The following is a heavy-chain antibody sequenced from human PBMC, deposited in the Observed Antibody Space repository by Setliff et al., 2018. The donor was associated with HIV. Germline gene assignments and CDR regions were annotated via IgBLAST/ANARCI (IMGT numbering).Heavy chain of an antibody. V-gene: IGHV1-69*02. Sequence: SVKVSCKASGGSFTSYTFSWVRQAPGQGLEWMGRIIPILGIANYAQKFQGRVTITADKSTSTAYMELSSLRSEDTALYYCAGSILTGYYTFGADYWGQGTLVTVSS. CDR1: GGSFTSYT. D-gene: IGHD3-9*01. J-gene: IGHJ4*02. CDR3: AGSILTGYYTFGADY. CDR2: IIPILGIA.